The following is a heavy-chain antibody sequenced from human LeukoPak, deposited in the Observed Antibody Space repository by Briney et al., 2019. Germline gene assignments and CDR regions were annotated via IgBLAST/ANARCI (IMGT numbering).Heavy chain of an antibody. V-gene: IGHV4-34*01. CDR2: INHSGST. J-gene: IGHJ5*02. Sequence: KPSETLSLTCAVYGGSFSGYYWSWIRQPPGKGPEWIGEINHSGSTNYNPSLKSRVTISVDTSKNQFSLKLSSVTAADTAVYYCARRPYCSSTSCLDWFDPWGQGTLVTVSS. CDR1: GGSFSGYY. D-gene: IGHD2-2*01. CDR3: ARRPYCSSTSCLDWFDP.